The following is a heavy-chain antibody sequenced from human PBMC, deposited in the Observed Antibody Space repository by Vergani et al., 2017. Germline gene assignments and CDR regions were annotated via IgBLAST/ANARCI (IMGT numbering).Heavy chain of an antibody. J-gene: IGHJ3*02. D-gene: IGHD3-22*01. Sequence: EVQLLESGGGLVQPGGSLRLSCAASGFTFSSYAMSWVRQAPGKGLEWVSAISGSGGSTYYADSVKGRFTISRDNSKNTLYLQMNSLRAEDTAVYYCARALITMIVVDQDAFDIWGQGTMVTVSS. CDR2: ISGSGGST. V-gene: IGHV3-23*01. CDR1: GFTFSSYA. CDR3: ARALITMIVVDQDAFDI.